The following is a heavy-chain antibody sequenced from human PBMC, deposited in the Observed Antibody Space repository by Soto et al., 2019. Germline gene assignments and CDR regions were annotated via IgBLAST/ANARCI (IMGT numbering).Heavy chain of an antibody. CDR3: AKDRQRFLGASYYNWFDP. CDR1: GFTFSSYA. V-gene: IGHV3-23*01. J-gene: IGHJ5*02. D-gene: IGHD3-16*01. CDR2: ISGSGGST. Sequence: GGSLRLSCAASGFTFSSYAMSWVRQAPGKGLEWVSAISGSGGSTYYADSVKGRFTISRDNSKNTLYLQMNSLRAEDTAVYYCAKDRQRFLGASYYNWFDPWGQGTLVTVSS.